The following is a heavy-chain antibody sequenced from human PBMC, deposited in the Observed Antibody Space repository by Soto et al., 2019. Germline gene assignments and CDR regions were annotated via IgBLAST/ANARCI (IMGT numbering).Heavy chain of an antibody. V-gene: IGHV4-4*07. CDR1: GTSVSNYY. Sequence: SETLSLTCSVSGTSVSNYYWSWIRQPAGKSLEHIGRIYTSGSTSYNPSLKSRVTMSMDTSQTQIYLNLTSVTAADTAVYYCARDPRSPGSSWYRAYYYGIDVWGQGTTVTVSS. CDR2: IYTSGST. D-gene: IGHD6-13*01. J-gene: IGHJ6*02. CDR3: ARDPRSPGSSWYRAYYYGIDV.